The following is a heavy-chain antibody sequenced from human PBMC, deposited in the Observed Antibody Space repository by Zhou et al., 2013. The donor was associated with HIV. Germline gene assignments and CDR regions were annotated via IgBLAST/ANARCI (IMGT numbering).Heavy chain of an antibody. CDR3: ARIRPGXYFDY. Sequence: EVQLVESGGGLVQHGGSLRLSCAASGFSFSSYWMSWVRQAPGKGLEWVANIKEDGSEKHYVDSVKGPIHHLQRQRQEFTVLQMSSLRAEDTAVYYXARIRPGXYFDYWGQGTLVTVSS. CDR2: IKEDGSEK. V-gene: IGHV3-7*01. CDR1: GFSFSSYW. D-gene: IGHD3-10*01. J-gene: IGHJ4*02.